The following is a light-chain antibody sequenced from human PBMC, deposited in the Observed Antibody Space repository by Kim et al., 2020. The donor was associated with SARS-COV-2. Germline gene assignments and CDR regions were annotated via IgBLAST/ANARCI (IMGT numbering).Light chain of an antibody. Sequence: QSALTQPASVSGSPGQSITISCTGTSSDVGGYNYVSWHQHHPGKAPKVIIYDVSKRPSGVSNRFSGSKSGNTASLTISGLQAEDDADYYCSSFTSSSTYVFGTGTQLTVL. J-gene: IGLJ1*01. V-gene: IGLV2-14*03. CDR1: SSDVGGYNY. CDR2: DVS. CDR3: SSFTSSSTYV.